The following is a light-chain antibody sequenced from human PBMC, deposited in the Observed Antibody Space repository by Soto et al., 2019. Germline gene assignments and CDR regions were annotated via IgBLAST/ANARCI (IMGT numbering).Light chain of an antibody. J-gene: IGKJ2*01. Sequence: EIVLTQSPGTLSLSPGERATLSCRASQSVSGRYLAWYQQIPGQAPRLLIYGASSRATGIPDRFSGSGSGTDFTLAISRLEPEDFATYYCQQSFSIPYTFGRGTKLEIK. CDR2: GAS. CDR3: QQSFSIPYT. CDR1: QSVSGRY. V-gene: IGKV3-20*01.